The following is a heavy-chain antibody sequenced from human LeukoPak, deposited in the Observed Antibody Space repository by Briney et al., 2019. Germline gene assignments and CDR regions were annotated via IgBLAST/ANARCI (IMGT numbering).Heavy chain of an antibody. CDR2: IFGGAGST. V-gene: IGHV3-23*01. CDR1: GFAFSSHG. D-gene: IGHD3-16*01. J-gene: IGHJ4*02. CDR3: AKDPLLGELTRYDH. Sequence: GGSLRLSCAASGFAFSSHGMSRVPQGPGKGQEWVSGIFGGAGSTYYADSVKGRFTISRVISKSTLYLQMNSLRADDTAVYYCAKDPLLGELTRYDHWGQGTLVTVSS.